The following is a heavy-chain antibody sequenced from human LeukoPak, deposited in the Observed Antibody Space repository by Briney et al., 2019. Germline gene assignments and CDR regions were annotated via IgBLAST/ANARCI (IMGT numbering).Heavy chain of an antibody. CDR3: ASQRGTVTTGGDAFDI. D-gene: IGHD4-17*01. CDR2: IYYSGST. J-gene: IGHJ3*02. CDR1: GGSISSYY. V-gene: IGHV4-59*08. Sequence: PSETLSLTCTVSGGSISSYYWSWIRQPPGKGLEWIGYIYYSGSTNYNPSLKSRVTISVDTSKNQFSLKLSSVTAADTAVYYCASQRGTVTTGGDAFDIWGQGTMVTVSS.